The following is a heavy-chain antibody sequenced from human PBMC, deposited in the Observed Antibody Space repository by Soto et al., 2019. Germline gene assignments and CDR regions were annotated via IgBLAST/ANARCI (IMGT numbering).Heavy chain of an antibody. CDR2: LSSKSAYI. CDR1: GFPFISHT. J-gene: IGHJ4*02. Sequence: EVQLVESGGGLVEPGESLTLSCVASGFPFISHTMSWIRQAPGKGLEWVSSLSSKSAYIYYTESVRGRFNVSRDNAKNSLFSQMNSLRVEDTGVYYCARVGRYLSESTESHWGRGTLVIVSS. D-gene: IGHD3-10*01. CDR3: ARVGRYLSESTESH. V-gene: IGHV3-21*01.